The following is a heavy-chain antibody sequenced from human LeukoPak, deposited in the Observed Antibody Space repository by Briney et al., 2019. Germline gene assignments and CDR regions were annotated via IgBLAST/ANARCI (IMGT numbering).Heavy chain of an antibody. D-gene: IGHD6-13*01. Sequence: GSLRLSCAASGFTFSSYAMSWVRQAPGKGLEWVSAISGAGSITYYADSVKGRFTISRDNSKNTLYLQMNSLRAEDTAVYYCAKTVVAAADPYPFDYWGQGTLVTVSS. CDR2: ISGAGSIT. CDR3: AKTVVAAADPYPFDY. CDR1: GFTFSSYA. J-gene: IGHJ4*02. V-gene: IGHV3-23*01.